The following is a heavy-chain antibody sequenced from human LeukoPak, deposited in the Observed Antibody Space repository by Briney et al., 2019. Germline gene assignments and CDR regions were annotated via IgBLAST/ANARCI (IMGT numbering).Heavy chain of an antibody. CDR3: ARENYYDSSGYPHWFDP. Sequence: SETLSLTCTVSGGSISSYYWSWIRQPPGKGLEWIGYIYYSGSTNYNPSLKSRVTISVDTSKNQFSLRLSSVTAADTAVYYCARENYYDSSGYPHWFDPWGQGTLVTVSS. CDR2: IYYSGST. CDR1: GGSISSYY. J-gene: IGHJ5*02. V-gene: IGHV4-59*01. D-gene: IGHD3-22*01.